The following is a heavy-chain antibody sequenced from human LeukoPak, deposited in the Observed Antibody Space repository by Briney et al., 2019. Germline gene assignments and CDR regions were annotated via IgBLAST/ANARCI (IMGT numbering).Heavy chain of an antibody. CDR2: ISSSSSYI. D-gene: IGHD3-22*01. V-gene: IGHV3-21*01. CDR1: GFTFSIYS. J-gene: IGHJ3*02. CDR3: ARAFDSSGYHDAFDI. Sequence: GGSLSLSCAASGFTFSIYSMNWVRQAPGKGLEWVSSISSSSSYIYYADSVKGRFTISRDNAKNSLYLQMNSLRAEDTAVYYCARAFDSSGYHDAFDIWGQGTMVTVSS.